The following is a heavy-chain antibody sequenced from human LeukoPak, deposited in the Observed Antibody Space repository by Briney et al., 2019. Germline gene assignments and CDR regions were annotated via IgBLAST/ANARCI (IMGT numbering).Heavy chain of an antibody. CDR2: ISSSSSYI. CDR1: GFTFSSYS. D-gene: IGHD3-10*01. Sequence: GGSLRLSCAASGFTFSSYSMNWVRQAPGKGLEWVSSISSSSSYIYYADSVKGRFTISRDNAKNSLYLQMNSLRAEDTAVYYCARDQKGRRSYYNGVFDYWGQGTLVTVSS. V-gene: IGHV3-21*01. J-gene: IGHJ4*02. CDR3: ARDQKGRRSYYNGVFDY.